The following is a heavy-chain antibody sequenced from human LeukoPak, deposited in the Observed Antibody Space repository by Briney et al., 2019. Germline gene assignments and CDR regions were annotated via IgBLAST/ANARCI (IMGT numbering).Heavy chain of an antibody. Sequence: GGSLRLSCVASGFTFNTYSMNWVRQAPGKGLEWVSSISSSSYVFHADSVKGRFTISRDNSKNTLYLQMNSLRAEDTAVYYCAKRARGLFGGWYYFDYWGQGTLVTVSS. J-gene: IGHJ4*02. CDR2: ISSSSYV. V-gene: IGHV3-21*04. CDR1: GFTFNTYS. D-gene: IGHD3-3*01. CDR3: AKRARGLFGGWYYFDY.